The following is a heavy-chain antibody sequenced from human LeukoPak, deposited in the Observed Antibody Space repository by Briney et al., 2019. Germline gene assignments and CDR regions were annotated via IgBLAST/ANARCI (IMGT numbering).Heavy chain of an antibody. CDR2: ISGSSSYI. J-gene: IGHJ4*02. Sequence: GGSLRLSCAASGFTFSSYSMNWVRQAPGKGLEWVSSISGSSSYIYYADSVKGRFTISRDNAKNSLYLQMDSLRAEDTAVYYCASSLTMVRGDYWGQGTLVTVSS. D-gene: IGHD3-10*01. V-gene: IGHV3-21*01. CDR1: GFTFSSYS. CDR3: ASSLTMVRGDY.